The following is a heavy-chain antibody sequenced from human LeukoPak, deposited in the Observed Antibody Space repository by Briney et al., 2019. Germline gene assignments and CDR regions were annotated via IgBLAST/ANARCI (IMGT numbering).Heavy chain of an antibody. J-gene: IGHJ6*02. CDR2: TYYRSKWYN. V-gene: IGHV6-1*01. D-gene: IGHD3-10*01. CDR1: GDSVSSNSAA. CDR3: ARDRITMVRGVIGYYYYGMDV. Sequence: SQTLSLTRAISGDSVSSNSAAWNWIRQSPSRGLEWLGRTYYRSKWYNDYAVSVKSRITINPDTSKNQFSLQLNSVTPEDTAVYYCARDRITMVRGVIGYYYYGMDVWGQGTTVTVSS.